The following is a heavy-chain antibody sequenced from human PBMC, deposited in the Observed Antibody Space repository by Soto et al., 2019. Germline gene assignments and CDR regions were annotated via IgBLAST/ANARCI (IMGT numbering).Heavy chain of an antibody. CDR1: GFTFSSYG. D-gene: IGHD6-6*01. V-gene: IGHV3-30*18. Sequence: PGGSLRLSCAASGFTFSSYGMHWVRQAPGKGLEWVAVISYDGSNKYYADSVKGRFTISRDNSKNTLYLQMNSLRAEDTAVYYCAKDASSSSGMDVWGQGTTVTAP. J-gene: IGHJ6*02. CDR3: AKDASSSSGMDV. CDR2: ISYDGSNK.